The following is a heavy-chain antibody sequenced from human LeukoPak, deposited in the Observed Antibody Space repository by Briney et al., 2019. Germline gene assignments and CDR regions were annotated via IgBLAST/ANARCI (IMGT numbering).Heavy chain of an antibody. Sequence: SETLSLTCAVYGGSFSGYYWSWIRQPPGKGLAWIGEINHSGSTNYNPSLKSRVTISVDTSKNQFSLKLSSVTAADTAVYYCAITIFGWRYYFDYWGQGTLVTVSS. CDR1: GGSFSGYY. CDR2: INHSGST. J-gene: IGHJ4*02. D-gene: IGHD3-3*01. CDR3: AITIFGWRYYFDY. V-gene: IGHV4-34*01.